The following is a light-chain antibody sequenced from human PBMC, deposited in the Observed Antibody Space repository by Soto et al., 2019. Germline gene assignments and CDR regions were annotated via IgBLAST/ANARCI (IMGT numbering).Light chain of an antibody. V-gene: IGKV1-39*01. Sequence: DIQMTQSPSTLSASVGDRVTITCRASQSISTWLAWYQQKPGKAPKLLIYAASTLQSGVPSRLSGSVYGTDLTLTISSMQTEDFETYYCQQSYSYPITFGQGTRLEIK. J-gene: IGKJ5*01. CDR3: QQSYSYPIT. CDR1: QSISTW. CDR2: AAS.